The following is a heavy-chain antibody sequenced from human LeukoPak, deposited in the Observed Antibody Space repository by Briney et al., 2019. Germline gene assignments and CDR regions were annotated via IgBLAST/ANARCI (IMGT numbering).Heavy chain of an antibody. V-gene: IGHV3-66*02. D-gene: IGHD5-18*01. CDR3: ASGTQLWHGGY. Sequence: GGSLRHSCAASGFTVSSTYMSWVRQAPGKGLEWVSVIYSGGTTYYADSVKGRLTISRDNSKNTLYLQMNSLRAEDTAVYYCASGTQLWHGGYWGQGTLVTVSS. CDR1: GFTVSSTY. J-gene: IGHJ4*02. CDR2: IYSGGTT.